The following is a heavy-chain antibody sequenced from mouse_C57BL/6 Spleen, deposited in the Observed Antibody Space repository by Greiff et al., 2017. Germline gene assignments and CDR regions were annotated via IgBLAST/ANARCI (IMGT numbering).Heavy chain of an antibody. CDR2: FYPGSGSI. Sequence: QVQLQQSGAELVKPGASVKLSCTASGYTFTESTIPWVKQRSGQGLEWIGWFYPGSGSIKYNEKFQDQATLTADKSSSTVYMELSRLTAEDSAVYFCARPGGRGGYYPSFAYWGQGTLVTVSA. CDR3: ARPGGRGGYYPSFAY. CDR1: GYTFTEST. D-gene: IGHD2-3*01. J-gene: IGHJ3*01. V-gene: IGHV1-62-2*01.